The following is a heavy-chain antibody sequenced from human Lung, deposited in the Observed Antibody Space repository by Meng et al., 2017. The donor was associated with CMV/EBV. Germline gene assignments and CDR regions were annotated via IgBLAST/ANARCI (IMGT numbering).Heavy chain of an antibody. V-gene: IGHV4-34*01. CDR3: ARMLIVRATLGYFDY. Sequence: QVQLQLWGAGLFKPSESLSLTCAVDGGSFSGYYWSWIRQPPGKGLEWIGEINHSGSTNYNPSLKSRVTISVDTSKNQFSLKLSSVTAADTAVYYCARMLIVRATLGYFDYWGQGTLVTVSS. CDR2: INHSGST. D-gene: IGHD1-26*01. CDR1: GGSFSGYY. J-gene: IGHJ4*02.